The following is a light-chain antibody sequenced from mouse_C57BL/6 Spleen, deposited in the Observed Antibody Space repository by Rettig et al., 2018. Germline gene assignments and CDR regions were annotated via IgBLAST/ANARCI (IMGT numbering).Light chain of an antibody. CDR2: YAS. CDR1: QSISDY. J-gene: IGKJ4*01. Sequence: DIVMTQSPATLSVTPGDRVSLSCRASQSISDYLHWYQQKSHESPRLLIKYASQSISGIPSRFSGSGSGSDFTLSINSVEPEDVGVYYCQNGHSFPFTFGSGTK. CDR3: QNGHSFPFT. V-gene: IGKV5-39*01.